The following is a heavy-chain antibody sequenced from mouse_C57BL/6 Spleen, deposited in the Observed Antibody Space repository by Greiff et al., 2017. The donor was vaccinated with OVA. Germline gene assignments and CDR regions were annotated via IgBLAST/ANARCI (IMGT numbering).Heavy chain of an antibody. V-gene: IGHV4-1*01. CDR2: INPDSSTI. Sequence: EVMLVESGGGLVQPGGSLKLSCAASGIDFSRYWMSWVRRAPGKGLEWIGEINPDSSTINYAPSLKDKFIISRDKAKNTLYLQMSKVRAEDTSLYYCARQGGDDPYFDYWGQGTTLTVSS. CDR3: ARQGGDDPYFDY. J-gene: IGHJ2*01. CDR1: GIDFSRYW.